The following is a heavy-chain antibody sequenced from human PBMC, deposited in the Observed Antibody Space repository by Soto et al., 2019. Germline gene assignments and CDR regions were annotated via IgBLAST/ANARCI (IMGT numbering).Heavy chain of an antibody. Sequence: SETLSLTCTVSGGSISSYYWSWIRQPPGKGLEWIGYIYYSGSTNYNPSLKSRVTISVDTSKNQFSLKLSSVTAADTAVYYCVRELVTTRLGGAFDIWGQGTMVTVSS. J-gene: IGHJ3*02. D-gene: IGHD4-17*01. CDR3: VRELVTTRLGGAFDI. V-gene: IGHV4-59*01. CDR2: IYYSGST. CDR1: GGSISSYY.